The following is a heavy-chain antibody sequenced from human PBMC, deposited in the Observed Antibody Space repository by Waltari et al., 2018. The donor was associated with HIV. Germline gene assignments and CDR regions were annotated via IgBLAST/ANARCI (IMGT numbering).Heavy chain of an antibody. CDR2: LNSDGSSR. CDR3: ARASHYIEFSTFDGDYYFDV. V-gene: IGHV3-74*01. CDR1: GFSVSIHW. J-gene: IGHJ4*02. D-gene: IGHD2-15*01. Sequence: VQLVESGGGSIKTGGSLRPSCTASGFSVSIHWIDWVRQGPGKGLVWVARLNSDGSSRNYADAVKGRFVISRDNARNTVYLQLNSLRVEDTAMYFCARASHYIEFSTFDGDYYFDVWGRGTRVAVSS.